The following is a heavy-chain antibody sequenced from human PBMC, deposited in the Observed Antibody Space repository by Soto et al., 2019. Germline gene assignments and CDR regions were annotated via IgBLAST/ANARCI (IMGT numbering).Heavy chain of an antibody. D-gene: IGHD6-13*01. Sequence: QVQLVQSGAEVQKPGSSVKVSCKASGGTFSSYAISWVRQAPGQGLEWMGGIIPIFGTANYAQKFQGRVTITADESTSTAYMELSSLRSEDTAVYYCARDVFGKAAAAYYYYYGMDVWGQGTTVTVSS. CDR3: ARDVFGKAAAAYYYYYGMDV. CDR2: IIPIFGTA. CDR1: GGTFSSYA. V-gene: IGHV1-69*01. J-gene: IGHJ6*02.